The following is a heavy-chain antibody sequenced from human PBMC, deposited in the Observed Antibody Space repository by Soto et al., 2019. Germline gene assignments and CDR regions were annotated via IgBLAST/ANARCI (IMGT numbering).Heavy chain of an antibody. CDR1: GGSISSGGYY. D-gene: IGHD2-15*01. CDR2: IYCSGST. CDR3: ARGREGFFXRGRSDNWFDP. V-gene: IGHV4-31*03. J-gene: IGHJ5*02. Sequence: SETLSLTCTVSGGSISSGGYYWSWIRQHPGKGLEWITYIYCSGSTYYNPSLKSRVTISVDTSKNQFSLKLSSVTAADTAVYYCARGREGFFXRGRSDNWFDPWGPGTPVTVYS.